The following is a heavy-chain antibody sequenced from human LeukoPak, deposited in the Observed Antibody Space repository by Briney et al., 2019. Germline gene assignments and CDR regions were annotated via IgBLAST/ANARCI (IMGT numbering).Heavy chain of an antibody. Sequence: PSETLSLTCTVSGYSLSSGYYWGWIRQPPGKGLEWIGSIYHSGSTYYNPSLKSRVTISVDTSKNQFSLKLSSVTAADTAVYYCASRSSGWYTVDYWGQGTMVTVSS. D-gene: IGHD6-19*01. J-gene: IGHJ4*02. CDR3: ASRSSGWYTVDY. V-gene: IGHV4-38-2*02. CDR1: GYSLSSGYY. CDR2: IYHSGST.